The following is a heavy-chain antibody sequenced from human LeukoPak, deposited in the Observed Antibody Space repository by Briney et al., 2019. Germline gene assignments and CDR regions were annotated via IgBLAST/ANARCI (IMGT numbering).Heavy chain of an antibody. V-gene: IGHV1-69*04. CDR3: ARADPDFVSSSGPLGAFDI. D-gene: IGHD3-22*01. Sequence: SVKVSCKASGGTFSSYAISWVRQAPGQGLEWMGRIIPILGIANYAQKFQGRVTITANKSTSTAYMELSSLRSEDTAVYYCARADPDFVSSSGPLGAFDIWGQGTMVTVSS. CDR1: GGTFSSYA. J-gene: IGHJ3*02. CDR2: IIPILGIA.